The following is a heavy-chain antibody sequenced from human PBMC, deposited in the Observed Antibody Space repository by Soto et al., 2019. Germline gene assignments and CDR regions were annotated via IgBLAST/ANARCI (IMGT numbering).Heavy chain of an antibody. CDR2: FSHTGGT. J-gene: IGHJ4*02. Sequence: SETLSLTCAFSGSSISNGGYSLTWIRQPPGEGLEWIGYFSHTGGTYYNPSLKSRVIISVDGSRNHLSLKLKSVTAADTAVYYCARLNGDPDSWGQGTLVTVSS. V-gene: IGHV4-30-2*01. CDR1: GSSISNGGYS. D-gene: IGHD7-27*01. CDR3: ARLNGDPDS.